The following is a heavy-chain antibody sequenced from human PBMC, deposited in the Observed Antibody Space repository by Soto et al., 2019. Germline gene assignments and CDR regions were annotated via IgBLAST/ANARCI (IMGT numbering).Heavy chain of an antibody. CDR3: ARGSSSYYDYGMDV. V-gene: IGHV4-30-2*01. CDR1: GDSISRGGYS. Sequence: PSETLSLTCAVSGDSISRGGYSWTWIRQPPGKALEWIGNIYDSGSTSYNPSLKSRVTISVDGSKNQFSLKLTSVTAADTAVYFCARGSSSYYDYGMDVWGQGTTVTVSS. CDR2: IYDSGST. J-gene: IGHJ6*02. D-gene: IGHD6-6*01.